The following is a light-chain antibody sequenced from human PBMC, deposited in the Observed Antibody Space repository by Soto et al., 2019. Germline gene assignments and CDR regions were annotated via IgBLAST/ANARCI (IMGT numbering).Light chain of an antibody. CDR1: NSDVGGYNY. J-gene: IGLJ3*02. CDR3: CSYAGSYTWV. V-gene: IGLV2-11*01. CDR2: DVS. Sequence: QSALTQPRSVSGSPGQSVTISCTGTNSDVGGYNYVSWYQQYPGKAPKVMIYDVSNRPSGVPDRFSGSKSGNTASLTISGLQAGDEADYYCCSYAGSYTWVFGGGTKLTVL.